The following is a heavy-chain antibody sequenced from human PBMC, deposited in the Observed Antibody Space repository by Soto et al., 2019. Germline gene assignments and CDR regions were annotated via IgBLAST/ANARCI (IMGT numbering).Heavy chain of an antibody. V-gene: IGHV2-70*04. CDR2: IDWDDDK. CDR3: ELIYSGSYIDAFDI. J-gene: IGHJ3*02. Sequence: SGPTLVNPTQTLTLTCTFSGFSLSTSGMRVSWIRQPPGKALEWLARIDWDDDKFYSTSLKTRLTISKDTSKNQVVLTMTNMDHVDTAKYYCELIYSGSYIDAFDIWGQGTMATV. CDR1: GFSLSTSGMR. D-gene: IGHD1-26*01.